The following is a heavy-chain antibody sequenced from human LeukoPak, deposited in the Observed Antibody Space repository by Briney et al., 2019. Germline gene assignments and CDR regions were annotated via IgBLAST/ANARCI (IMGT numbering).Heavy chain of an antibody. V-gene: IGHV4-4*09. CDR2: IYTSGST. Sequence: SETLSLTCTVSGGSISSYYWSWIRQPPGKGLEWIGYIYTSGSTNYNPSLKSRVTISVDTSKNQFSLKLSSVTAADTDVYYCARGEVAFNFDIWGQGTMVTVSS. D-gene: IGHD2-15*01. CDR3: ARGEVAFNFDI. J-gene: IGHJ3*02. CDR1: GGSISSYY.